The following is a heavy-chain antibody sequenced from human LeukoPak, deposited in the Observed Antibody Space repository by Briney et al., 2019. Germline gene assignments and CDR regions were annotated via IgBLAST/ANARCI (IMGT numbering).Heavy chain of an antibody. CDR2: ISSSSRYI. CDR3: ARGGSNGYYYGDEN. CDR1: GFTFSRFS. Sequence: AGGSLRLSCAASGFTFSRFSMNWVRQAPGKGLEWVSSISSSSRYIYYGDSGKGRFTMYRDNAKNSLYLQMDNLRAEDRAVYYCARGGSNGYYYGDENWGQGTLVTVS. J-gene: IGHJ4*02. V-gene: IGHV3-21*06. D-gene: IGHD3-22*01.